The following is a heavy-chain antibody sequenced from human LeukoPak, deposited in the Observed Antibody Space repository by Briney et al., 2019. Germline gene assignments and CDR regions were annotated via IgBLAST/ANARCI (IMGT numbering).Heavy chain of an antibody. CDR3: ARRIAAAAAPYYFDY. CDR2: INSDGSST. D-gene: IGHD6-13*01. CDR1: GFTFSSYW. J-gene: IGHJ4*02. Sequence: GGSLRLSCAASGFTFSSYWMHWVRQAPGKGLLWVSRINSDGSSTSYADSVKGRFTISGDNAKNTLYLQMNSLRAEDTAVYYCARRIAAAAAPYYFDYWGQGTLVTVSS. V-gene: IGHV3-74*01.